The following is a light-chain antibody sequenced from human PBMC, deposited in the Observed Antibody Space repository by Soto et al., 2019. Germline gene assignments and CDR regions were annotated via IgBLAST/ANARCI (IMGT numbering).Light chain of an antibody. V-gene: IGKV1-17*03. CDR2: TGS. J-gene: IGKJ1*01. Sequence: DIQMTRSPSAMSASVGDRVTITCRASQGIGIYLAWFQQKPGQVPKRLIYTGSSLQSGVPSRFSGSGSGTEFTLTISSLQPEDFATYYCLQHSEYPRTFGQGTKVEI. CDR1: QGIGIY. CDR3: LQHSEYPRT.